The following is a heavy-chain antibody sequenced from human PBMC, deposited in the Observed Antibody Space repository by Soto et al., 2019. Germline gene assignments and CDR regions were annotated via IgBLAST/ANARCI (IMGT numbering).Heavy chain of an antibody. CDR2: IYYSGST. D-gene: IGHD3-22*01. CDR1: GSAITTSSYY. J-gene: IGHJ4*02. V-gene: IGHV4-61*05. CDR3: ARGSSGYYAYFDY. Sequence: PSETLSPTFTVSGSAITTSSYYWGWIRQPPGKGLEWIGYIYYSGSTNYSPSLESRVTISVDTSKNQFSLKLSSVTAADTAVYYCARGSSGYYAYFDYWGQG.